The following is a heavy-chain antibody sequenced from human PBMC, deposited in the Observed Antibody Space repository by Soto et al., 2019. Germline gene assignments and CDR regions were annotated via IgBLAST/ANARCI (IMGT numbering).Heavy chain of an antibody. Sequence: PGGSLRLSCEGSGLTVSSHAMTWIRQAPGKGPEWVSTVTADGGTYYADSVKGRFTISRDNSKNTLYLQMNSLRAEDTAVYYCARDHSGYDGGFDYWGQGTLVTVSS. J-gene: IGHJ4*02. CDR3: ARDHSGYDGGFDY. CDR2: VTADGGT. V-gene: IGHV3-23*01. D-gene: IGHD5-12*01. CDR1: GLTVSSHA.